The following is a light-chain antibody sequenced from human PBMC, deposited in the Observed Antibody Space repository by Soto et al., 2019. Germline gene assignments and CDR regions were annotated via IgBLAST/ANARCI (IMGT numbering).Light chain of an antibody. CDR2: EVT. CDR3: CSYCSSSALDVI. J-gene: IGLJ2*01. CDR1: NRDVGGYNY. V-gene: IGLV2-14*01. Sequence: QSALAQPASVSGSPGQSITISCAGTNRDVGGYNYVSWYQQHPGKAPKLIIYEVTYRPSGVSNRFSGSKSGNTASLTISGLQPEDEADDYCCSYCSSSALDVIFGAGTKLTVL.